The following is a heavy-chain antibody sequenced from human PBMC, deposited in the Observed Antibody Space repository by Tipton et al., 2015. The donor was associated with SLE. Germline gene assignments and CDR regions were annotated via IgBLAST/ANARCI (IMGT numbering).Heavy chain of an antibody. CDR1: GGSISSYY. CDR3: ARGGAITMGQGEVDY. D-gene: IGHD3-10*01. Sequence: TLSLTCTASGGSISSYYWSWIRQPPGKGLEWIGYISYSGNTYYNPSLKSRLTISVDTSKNQFSLKLSSVTAADTAVYYCARGGAITMGQGEVDYWGQGTLVTVSS. CDR2: ISYSGNT. J-gene: IGHJ4*02. V-gene: IGHV4-59*12.